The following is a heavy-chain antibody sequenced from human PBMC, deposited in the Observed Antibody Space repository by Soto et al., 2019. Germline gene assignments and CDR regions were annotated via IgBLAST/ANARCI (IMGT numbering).Heavy chain of an antibody. CDR3: ARHPERIAEIGWFDP. Sequence: ESGGGLVQPGGSLRLSCAASGFTFSSYSMNWVRQAPGKGLEWVSYISSSSSTIYYADSVKGRFTISRDNAKNSLYLQMNSLRAEDTAVYYCARHPERIAEIGWFDPWVQGTLVTVSS. CDR1: GFTFSSYS. D-gene: IGHD6-13*01. J-gene: IGHJ5*02. V-gene: IGHV3-48*01. CDR2: ISSSSSTI.